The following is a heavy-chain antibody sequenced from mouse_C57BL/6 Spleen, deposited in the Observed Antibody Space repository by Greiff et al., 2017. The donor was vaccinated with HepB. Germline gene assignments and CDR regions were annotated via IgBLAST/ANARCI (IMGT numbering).Heavy chain of an antibody. V-gene: IGHV1-76*01. CDR2: IYPGSGNT. CDR3: AREDYYGSSWYYFDY. CDR1: GYTFTDYY. D-gene: IGHD1-1*01. Sequence: QVQLQQSGAELVRPGASVKLSCKASGYTFTDYYINWVKQRPGQGLEWIARIYPGSGNTYYNEKFKGKATLTAEKSSSTAYMQLSSLTSEDSAVYFCAREDYYGSSWYYFDYWGQGTTLTVSS. J-gene: IGHJ2*01.